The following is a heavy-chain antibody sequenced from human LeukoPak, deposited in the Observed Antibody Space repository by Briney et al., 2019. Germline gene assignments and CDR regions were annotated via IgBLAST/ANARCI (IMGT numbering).Heavy chain of an antibody. V-gene: IGHV3-48*04. D-gene: IGHD1-26*01. Sequence: GGSLRLSCAASGFTFSSYSMNWVRQAPGKGLEWVSYISSSSSTIYYADSVKGRFTISRDNAKNSLYLQMNSLRAEDTAVYYCAPPGEPLVGYWGQGTLVTVSS. CDR1: GFTFSSYS. CDR3: APPGEPLVGY. CDR2: ISSSSSTI. J-gene: IGHJ4*02.